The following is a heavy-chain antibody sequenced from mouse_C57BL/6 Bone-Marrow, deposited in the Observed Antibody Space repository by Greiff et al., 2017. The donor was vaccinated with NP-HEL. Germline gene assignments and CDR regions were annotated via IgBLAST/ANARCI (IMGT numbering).Heavy chain of an antibody. V-gene: IGHV3-6*01. D-gene: IGHD1-1*01. CDR2: ISYDGSN. CDR3: ARAGATVAPFAY. J-gene: IGHJ3*01. CDR1: GYSITSGYY. Sequence: EVKLMESGPGLVKPSQSLSLTCSVTGYSITSGYYWNWIRQFPGNKLEWMGYISYDGSNNYNPSLKNRISITRDTSKNQFFLKLNSVTTEDTATYYCARAGATVAPFAYWGQGTLVTVSA.